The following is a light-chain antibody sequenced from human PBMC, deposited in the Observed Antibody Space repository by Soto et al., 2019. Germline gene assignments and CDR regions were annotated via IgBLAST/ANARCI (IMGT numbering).Light chain of an antibody. J-gene: IGKJ1*01. V-gene: IGKV3-20*01. Sequence: EIVLTQSPGTLSLSPGERATLSCRASQSVSSSYLAWYQQKPGQAPRLLIYGASSRATGIPDRFSGSGSGKVITLTISRQEPEDFAVYYCQQYGSSRTFGQGTKLEIK. CDR2: GAS. CDR1: QSVSSSY. CDR3: QQYGSSRT.